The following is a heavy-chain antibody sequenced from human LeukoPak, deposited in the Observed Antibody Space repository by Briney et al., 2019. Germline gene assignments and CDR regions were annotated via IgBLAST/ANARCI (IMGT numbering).Heavy chain of an antibody. J-gene: IGHJ6*03. CDR3: ARAPPPCSGGSCYSGRYYYYYYYMDV. D-gene: IGHD2-15*01. Sequence: PGGSLRLSCAASGFTFSSYWMSWVRQAPGKGLEWVANIKQDGSEKYYVDSVKGRFTISRDNAKNSLYLQMNSLRAEDTAVYYCARAPPPCSGGSCYSGRYYYYYYYMDVWGTRTTVTVSS. CDR2: IKQDGSEK. CDR1: GFTFSSYW. V-gene: IGHV3-7*01.